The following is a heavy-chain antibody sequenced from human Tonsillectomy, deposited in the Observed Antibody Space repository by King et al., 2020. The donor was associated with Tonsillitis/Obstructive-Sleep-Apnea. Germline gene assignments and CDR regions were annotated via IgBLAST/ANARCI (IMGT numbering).Heavy chain of an antibody. CDR3: ARDLSIAYFDY. J-gene: IGHJ4*02. V-gene: IGHV3-21*01. Sequence: VQLVESGGGLVKPGGSLMLSCEGSAFAFEYYTFDWVRQAPGKGLEWVSSIDATGNHVYYADSVKGRFTISRDNAKKSLYLEMTSLRADDTAVYYCARDLSIAYFDYWGQGTLVTVSS. CDR1: AFAFEYYT. CDR2: IDATGNHV.